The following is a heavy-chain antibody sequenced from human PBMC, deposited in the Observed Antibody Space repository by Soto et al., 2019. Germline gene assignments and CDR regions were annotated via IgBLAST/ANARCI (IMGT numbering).Heavy chain of an antibody. CDR1: GFTFRGYG. Sequence: PGGSLRLSCTPSGFTFRGYGMHWVRQAPGRGLEWVALISYDGSIKYYADSVRGRFTISRDNSKNTLYLQMNSLRAEDTAVYYCANSEYSRYKNIDVWGQGTTVTVSS. D-gene: IGHD5-18*01. V-gene: IGHV3-30*18. CDR3: ANSEYSRYKNIDV. CDR2: ISYDGSIK. J-gene: IGHJ6*02.